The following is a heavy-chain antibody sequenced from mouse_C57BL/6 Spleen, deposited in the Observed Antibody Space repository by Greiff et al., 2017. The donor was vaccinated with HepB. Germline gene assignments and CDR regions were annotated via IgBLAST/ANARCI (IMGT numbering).Heavy chain of an antibody. V-gene: IGHV1-19*01. J-gene: IGHJ4*01. Sequence: EVQLQQSGPVLVKPGASVKMSCKASGYTFTDYYMNWVKQSHGKSLEWIGVINPYNGGTSYNQKFKGKATLTVDKSSSTAYMELNSLTSEDSAVYYCARRCESNYDAMDYWGQGTSVTVSA. CDR3: ARRCESNYDAMDY. D-gene: IGHD2-5*01. CDR2: INPYNGGT. CDR1: GYTFTDYY.